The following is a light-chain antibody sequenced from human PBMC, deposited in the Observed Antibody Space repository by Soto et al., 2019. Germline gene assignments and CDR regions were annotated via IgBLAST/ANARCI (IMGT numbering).Light chain of an antibody. V-gene: IGLV2-23*01. CDR3: CSYAGSDTML. CDR1: SSDVGRYNL. CDR2: EGT. Sequence: QSVLTQPASVSGSPGQSITISCTGTSSDVGRYNLVSWFQQHPGEAPKLMIYEGTRRPSGVSNRFSGSKSGNTASLTISGLQAEDEAHYYCCSYAGSDTMLFGGGTQLTVL. J-gene: IGLJ2*01.